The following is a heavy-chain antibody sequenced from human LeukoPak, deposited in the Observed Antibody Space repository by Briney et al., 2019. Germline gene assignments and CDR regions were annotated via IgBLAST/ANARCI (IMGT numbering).Heavy chain of an antibody. V-gene: IGHV5-51*01. Sequence: GESLQISCKGSGYIFTNYWIAWVRQVPGKGLGWMGIIYPGDSDTRYSPTFQGQVPFSADPSINTAYLQWSNLKASDSAMYYCVRPGASQKGKYAFDIWGQGTVVTVS. J-gene: IGHJ3*02. D-gene: IGHD1-26*01. CDR3: VRPGASQKGKYAFDI. CDR1: GYIFTNYW. CDR2: IYPGDSDT.